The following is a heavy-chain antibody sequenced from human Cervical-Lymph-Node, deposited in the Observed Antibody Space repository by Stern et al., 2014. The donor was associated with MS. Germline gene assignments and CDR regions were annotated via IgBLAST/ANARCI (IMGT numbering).Heavy chain of an antibody. CDR1: AGTFSKFP. J-gene: IGHJ5*02. D-gene: IGHD6-13*01. CDR2: IFPVFGTP. CDR3: ALSSETSDRWYSLGYDL. V-gene: IGHV1-69*01. Sequence: VQLEESGAEVTKPGSSVKVSCKASAGTFSKFPSSWVRQAPGQGLEWMGGIFPVFGTPTYAQEFRGRVTITADVSTSTVYMELSSLRSDDTAVYYCALSSETSDRWYSLGYDLWGQGTLVTVSS.